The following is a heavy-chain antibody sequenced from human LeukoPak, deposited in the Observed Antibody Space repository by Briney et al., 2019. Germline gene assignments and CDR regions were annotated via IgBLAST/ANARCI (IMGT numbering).Heavy chain of an antibody. J-gene: IGHJ4*02. D-gene: IGHD2-15*01. CDR1: GFTFSSYG. Sequence: PGGSLSLSCAGSGFTFSSYGMHWVRQAPGKGLEYVSGISSNGGSTNYANSVKGRFTINRHNSKNMLYLQMGSLRPEDMAMYYCASAPRSDISLAALDYWGQGTLVTVSS. V-gene: IGHV3-64*01. CDR2: ISSNGGST. CDR3: ASAPRSDISLAALDY.